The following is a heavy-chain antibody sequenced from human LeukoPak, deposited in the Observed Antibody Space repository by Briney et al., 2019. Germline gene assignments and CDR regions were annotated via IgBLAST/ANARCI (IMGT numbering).Heavy chain of an antibody. D-gene: IGHD6-19*01. CDR1: SYSISSGYF. J-gene: IGHJ4*02. V-gene: IGHV4-38-2*01. Sequence: PSETLSLTCGVSSYSISSGYFWGWIRQPPGKGLEWIGSIYHSGTTYYNPSLKSRVNISVDTSKNQFSLKLNSVTAADTAVYQCARVANIAVAADYFDYWGQGTLVTVFS. CDR2: IYHSGTT. CDR3: ARVANIAVAADYFDY.